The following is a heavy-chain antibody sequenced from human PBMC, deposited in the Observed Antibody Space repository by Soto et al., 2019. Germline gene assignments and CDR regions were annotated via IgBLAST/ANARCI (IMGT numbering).Heavy chain of an antibody. V-gene: IGHV3-73*01. CDR2: IRSKANSYAT. D-gene: IGHD1-26*01. Sequence: EVQLVESGGGLVQPGGSLKLSCAASGFTFSGSPMHWVRQASGKGLEWVGRIRSKANSYATAYAASVKGRFTISRDDSRNPAYLQMNSLKTEDTAVYYCARLEMVGTTTSDFWGQGTLVTVSS. CDR3: ARLEMVGTTTSDF. CDR1: GFTFSGSP. J-gene: IGHJ4*02.